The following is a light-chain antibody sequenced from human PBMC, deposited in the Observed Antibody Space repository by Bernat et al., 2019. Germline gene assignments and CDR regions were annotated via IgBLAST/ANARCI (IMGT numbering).Light chain of an antibody. Sequence: QSALTQPASVSGSPGQSITISCTGTSSDVGSYNLVSWYQQHPGKAPKLMIYEVSKRPSGVSNRFSGYKSGNTASLTISGLQAEDEADYYCCSYADSSTWVFGGGTKLTVL. CDR3: CSYADSSTWV. CDR1: SSDVGSYNL. CDR2: EVS. V-gene: IGLV2-23*02. J-gene: IGLJ3*02.